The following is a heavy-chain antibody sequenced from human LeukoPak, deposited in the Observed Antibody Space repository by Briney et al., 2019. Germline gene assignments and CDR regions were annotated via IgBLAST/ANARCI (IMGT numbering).Heavy chain of an antibody. CDR2: INHSGST. V-gene: IGHV4-34*01. J-gene: IGHJ3*02. Sequence: ETLSLTCAVYGGSFSENYWTWTWIRQPPGKGLEWIGEINHSGSTNYYPSLKSRFIISVDTSRYQFSLRLSSVTAADTAVYYCARGAVSRTDAFDIWGQGTMVTVSS. CDR1: GGSFSENY. CDR3: ARGAVSRTDAFDI.